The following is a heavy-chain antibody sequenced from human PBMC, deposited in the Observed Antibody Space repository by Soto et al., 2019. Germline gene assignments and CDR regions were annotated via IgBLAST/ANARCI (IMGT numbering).Heavy chain of an antibody. J-gene: IGHJ6*03. CDR1: GGSFSGYY. CDR3: ARGGGYYYMDV. CDR2: INHSGST. Sequence: QVQLQQWGAGLLKPAETLSLTCAVYGGSFSGYYWSWIRQPPGKGREWIGEINHSGSTNYNPSLKSRVAISVDTSKNQFSLKLSSVTAADAAVYYCARGGGYYYMDVWDKGTTVTVSS. V-gene: IGHV4-34*01. D-gene: IGHD3-3*01.